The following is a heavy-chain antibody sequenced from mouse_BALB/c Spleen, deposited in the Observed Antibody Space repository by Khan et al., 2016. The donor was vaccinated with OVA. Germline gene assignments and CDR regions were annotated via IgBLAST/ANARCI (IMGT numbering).Heavy chain of an antibody. CDR3: ARXGLRWDFDY. Sequence: QQPGAELAKPGASVKMSCKASGYTFINYWILWVKQRPGQGLEWIGYINPSTGYTEYNQNFKDKATLTADKSSSTASMQLSSLTSEDSAVYYCARXGLRWDFDYWGQGTALTVSS. J-gene: IGHJ2*01. CDR2: INPSTGYT. CDR1: GYTFINYW. V-gene: IGHV1-7*01. D-gene: IGHD1-1*01.